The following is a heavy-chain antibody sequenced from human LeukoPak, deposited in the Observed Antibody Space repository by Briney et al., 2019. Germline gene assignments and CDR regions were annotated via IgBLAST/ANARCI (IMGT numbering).Heavy chain of an antibody. D-gene: IGHD3-22*01. Sequence: GGSLRLSCAASGFTFSSYAMSWVRQAPGKGLEWVSAISGSGGSTYYADSVKGRFTISRDNAKNSLYLQMNSLRAEDTAVYYCARDNYYDSSGYPPDYWGQGTLVTVSS. CDR3: ARDNYYDSSGYPPDY. CDR2: ISGSGGST. CDR1: GFTFSSYA. V-gene: IGHV3-23*01. J-gene: IGHJ4*02.